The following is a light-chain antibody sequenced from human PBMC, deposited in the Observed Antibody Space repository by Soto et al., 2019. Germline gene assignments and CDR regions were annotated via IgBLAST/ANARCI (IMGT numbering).Light chain of an antibody. CDR2: DAS. CDR1: QTISSW. V-gene: IGKV1-5*01. CDR3: HQYDTVPYD. Sequence: DIPITQSPSTLSGSVGDRVTITCRASQTISSWLAWYQQKLGKAPKLLIYDASNLETGVPSRFSGSGSGTEFTFTITSLQPEDIATYYCHQYDTVPYDFGPGTKVDIK. J-gene: IGKJ3*01.